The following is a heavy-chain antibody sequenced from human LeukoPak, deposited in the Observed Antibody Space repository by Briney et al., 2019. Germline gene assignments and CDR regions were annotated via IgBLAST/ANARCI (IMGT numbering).Heavy chain of an antibody. V-gene: IGHV4-34*12. CDR1: GGSFSSYP. CDR3: ARGAPGY. CDR2: IIHSGST. D-gene: IGHD4/OR15-4a*01. Sequence: PSETLSLTCAVYGGSFSSYPWTLIRQPPGKGLEWIGQIIHSGSTKYNPSLNGRVTMSVDTSKNQFSLKLTSVTAADTAVYYCARGAPGYWGQGTLVTVSS. J-gene: IGHJ4*02.